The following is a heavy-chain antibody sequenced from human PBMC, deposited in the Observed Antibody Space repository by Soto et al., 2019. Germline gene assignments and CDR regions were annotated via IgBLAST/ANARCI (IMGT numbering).Heavy chain of an antibody. D-gene: IGHD4-17*01. V-gene: IGHV1-2*04. Sequence: VSVKVSCKASGYTFTGYYMHWVRQDPGQGLEWMGWINPNSGGTNYAQKFQGWVTMTRDTSISTAYMELSRLRSDDTAVYYCGRDLIGDYELDYYYYGMDVWGQGTTVTVS. J-gene: IGHJ6*02. CDR2: INPNSGGT. CDR1: GYTFTGYY. CDR3: GRDLIGDYELDYYYYGMDV.